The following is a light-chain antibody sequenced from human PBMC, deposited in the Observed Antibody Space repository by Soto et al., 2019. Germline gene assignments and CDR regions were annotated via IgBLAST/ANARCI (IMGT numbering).Light chain of an antibody. CDR1: QGISSF. CDR2: GAS. J-gene: IGKJ1*01. CDR3: QQLNSYPRT. V-gene: IGKV1-9*01. Sequence: IQLTQSPSSLSASVGDRVTITCRASQGISSFLAWYQQKPGKAPNLLIYGASTLQSGVPSRFSGSGSGTDFTLTIASLQPEDFATYDCQQLNSYPRTFGQGTKVEV.